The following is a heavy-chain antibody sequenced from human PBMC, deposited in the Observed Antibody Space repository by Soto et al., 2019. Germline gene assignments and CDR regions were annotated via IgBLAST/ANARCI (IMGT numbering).Heavy chain of an antibody. Sequence: ESEVKVSCTPYGGNFISYAIRWLRQAAGQGLEWMGGIIPIFGTANYAQKFQGRVTITADESTSTAYMELSSLRSEDTAVYYCATEGLGYCSSSSCRSYYSMDVWGQGTRVTVSS. CDR1: GGNFISYA. V-gene: IGHV1-69*13. J-gene: IGHJ6*02. CDR2: IIPIFGTA. CDR3: ATEGLGYCSSSSCRSYYSMDV. D-gene: IGHD2-2*01.